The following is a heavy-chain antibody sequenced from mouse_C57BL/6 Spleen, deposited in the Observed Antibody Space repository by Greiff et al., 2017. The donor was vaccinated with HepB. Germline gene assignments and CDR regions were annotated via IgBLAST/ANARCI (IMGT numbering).Heavy chain of an antibody. J-gene: IGHJ3*01. CDR1: GYTFTSYW. CDR3: ARWAYDGYYVAY. V-gene: IGHV1-61*01. Sequence: QVQLKQPGAELVRPGSSVKLSCKASGYTFTSYWMDWVKQRPGQGLEWIGNIYPSDSETHYNQKFKDKATLTVDKSSSTAYMQLSSLTSEDSAVYYCARWAYDGYYVAYWGQGTLVTVSA. CDR2: IYPSDSET. D-gene: IGHD2-3*01.